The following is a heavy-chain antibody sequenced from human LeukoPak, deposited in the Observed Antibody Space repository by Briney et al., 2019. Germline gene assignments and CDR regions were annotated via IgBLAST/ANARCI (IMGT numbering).Heavy chain of an antibody. CDR2: IIPIFDTA. D-gene: IGHD6-6*01. V-gene: IGHV1-69*05. CDR1: VGTLSNYA. Sequence: WVQVSCQACVGTLSNYAISWVRQAPGQGLDWMGGIIPIFDTANYAQKFQGRVTITTDESTSTAYMELSSLRSEDTAVYYCAYSSRDWFVPWGQGTLVTVSS. CDR3: AYSSRDWFVP. J-gene: IGHJ5*02.